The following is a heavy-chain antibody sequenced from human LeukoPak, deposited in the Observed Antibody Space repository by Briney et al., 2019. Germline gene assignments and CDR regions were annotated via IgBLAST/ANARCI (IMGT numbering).Heavy chain of an antibody. CDR2: ITGSGDST. CDR1: GFTFSTYA. CDR3: AKDPVAAAGTFDY. V-gene: IGHV3-23*01. Sequence: GGSLRLSCAASGFTFSTYAMSWVRQAPGKGLEWVSGITGSGDSTYYADSVKGRFTISRDNSKNTLYLQMNSLRAEDTAVYYCAKDPVAAAGTFDYWGQGTLVTVSS. J-gene: IGHJ4*02. D-gene: IGHD6-13*01.